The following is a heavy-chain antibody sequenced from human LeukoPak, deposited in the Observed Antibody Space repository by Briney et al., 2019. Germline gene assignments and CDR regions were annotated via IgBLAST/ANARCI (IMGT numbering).Heavy chain of an antibody. D-gene: IGHD6-13*01. J-gene: IGHJ4*02. Sequence: PGGSLRLSCAASGFTFSSYAMRWVRQARGKWRGWVSAISGSGGSTYYADPVKRRFTISRDNSKNTLYLQMNSLSAEDTAVYYCAKDRQQLDDYWGQGTLVTVSS. CDR2: ISGSGGST. CDR3: AKDRQQLDDY. V-gene: IGHV3-23*01. CDR1: GFTFSSYA.